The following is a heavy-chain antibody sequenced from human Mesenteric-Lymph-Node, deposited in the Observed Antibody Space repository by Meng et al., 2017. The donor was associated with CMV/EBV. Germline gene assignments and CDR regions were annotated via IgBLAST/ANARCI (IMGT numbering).Heavy chain of an antibody. D-gene: IGHD1-1*01. CDR1: GYSFTGYS. Sequence: QVQLVQSGAEVKKPGALVKVSCKASGYSFTGYSLHWVRQAPGQGLEWMGRISPNTGDTINEQNFQGRVTITRHTSINTAYMELSSLTSDDTAVYYCGRGQQTFDPWGQGTPVTVSS. CDR3: GRGQQTFDP. V-gene: IGHV1-2*06. J-gene: IGHJ5*02. CDR2: ISPNTGDT.